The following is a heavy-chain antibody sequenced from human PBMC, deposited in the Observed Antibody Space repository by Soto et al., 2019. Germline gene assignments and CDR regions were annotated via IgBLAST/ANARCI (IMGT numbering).Heavy chain of an antibody. CDR2: INPNSGGT. V-gene: IGHV1-2*04. CDR3: ARLGYCISTSCYDAFDI. CDR1: GYTFTGYY. J-gene: IGHJ3*02. Sequence: GASVKVSCKASGYTFTGYYMHWVRQAPGQGLEWMGWINPNSGGTNYAQKFQGWVTMTRDTSISTAYMELSRLRSDDTAVYYCARLGYCISTSCYDAFDIWGQGTMVTVSS. D-gene: IGHD2-2*01.